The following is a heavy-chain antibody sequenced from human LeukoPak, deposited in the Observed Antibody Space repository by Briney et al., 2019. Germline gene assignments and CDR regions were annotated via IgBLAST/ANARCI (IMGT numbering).Heavy chain of an antibody. Sequence: GGSLRLSCAASGFIFRNYAMSWVRQAPGKGLEWVSAITGSGDTTYYADSVKGRFTISRDNSKNTLYVEMNTLRAEDTAVYYCARWGDYDILTGYYVSDFWGQGTLVTVSS. J-gene: IGHJ4*02. CDR2: ITGSGDTT. D-gene: IGHD3-9*01. V-gene: IGHV3-23*01. CDR1: GFIFRNYA. CDR3: ARWGDYDILTGYYVSDF.